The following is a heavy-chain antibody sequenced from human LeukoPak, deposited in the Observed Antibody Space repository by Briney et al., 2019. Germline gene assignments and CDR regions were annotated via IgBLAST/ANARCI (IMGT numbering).Heavy chain of an antibody. Sequence: GGSLRLSCAASGFTFSSYAMSWVRQAPAKGLEWVSAISGSGGSTYYADSVKGRFTISRDNSKNTLYLQMNSLRAEDTAVYYCAKDRITIFGVVREGNWFDPWGQGTLVTVSS. CDR2: ISGSGGST. D-gene: IGHD3-3*01. CDR1: GFTFSSYA. V-gene: IGHV3-23*01. J-gene: IGHJ5*02. CDR3: AKDRITIFGVVREGNWFDP.